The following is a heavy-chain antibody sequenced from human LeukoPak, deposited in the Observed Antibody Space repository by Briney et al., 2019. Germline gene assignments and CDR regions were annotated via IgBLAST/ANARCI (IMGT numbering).Heavy chain of an antibody. D-gene: IGHD3-22*01. CDR2: IIPIFGTA. V-gene: IGHV1-69*01. CDR1: GGTFSSYA. CDR3: ARDHRPWNYYDSSGYYID. Sequence: ASVKVSCKASGGTFSSYAISWVRQAPGQGLERMGGIIPIFGTANYAQKFQGRVTITADESTSTAYMELSSLRSEDTAVYYCARDHRPWNYYDSSGYYIDWGQGTLVTVSS. J-gene: IGHJ4*02.